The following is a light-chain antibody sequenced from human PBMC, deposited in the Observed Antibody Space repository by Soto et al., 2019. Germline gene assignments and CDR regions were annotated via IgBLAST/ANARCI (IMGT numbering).Light chain of an antibody. CDR3: QQYNNWPPIT. J-gene: IGKJ5*01. V-gene: IGKV3-15*01. CDR2: GTS. CDR1: QSGSST. Sequence: EIVMTQSPATLSVAPGERATLSCRASQSGSSTLAWYQQKPGQAPRLLIYGTSTRATGITARFSGSGSGTEFTLTISSLQSEDFAVYYCQQYNNWPPITFGQGTRLEIK.